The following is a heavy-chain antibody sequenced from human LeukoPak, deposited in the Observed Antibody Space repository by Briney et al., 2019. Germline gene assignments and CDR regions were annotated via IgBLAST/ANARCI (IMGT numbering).Heavy chain of an antibody. CDR3: ARPKAGYSSTDAFDI. V-gene: IGHV4-38-2*02. D-gene: IGHD6-19*01. J-gene: IGHJ3*02. CDR1: GYSISSGYY. Sequence: PSETLSLTCTVSGYSISSGYYWGWIRQPPGKGLEWIGSIYHSGSTYYNPSLKSRVTISVDTSKNQFSLKLSSVTAADTAVYYCARPKAGYSSTDAFDIWGQGTMVTVSS. CDR2: IYHSGST.